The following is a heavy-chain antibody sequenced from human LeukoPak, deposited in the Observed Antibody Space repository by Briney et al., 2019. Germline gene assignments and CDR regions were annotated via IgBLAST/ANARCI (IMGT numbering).Heavy chain of an antibody. V-gene: IGHV3-30*04. CDR3: ARDRRISGWYFDL. J-gene: IGHJ2*01. CDR2: ISYDGSNK. CDR1: GFAFSSYA. D-gene: IGHD3-10*01. Sequence: GGSLRLSCAASGFAFSSYAMHWVRQAPGKGLEWVAVISYDGSNKYYADSVKGRFTISRDNSKNTLYLQMNSLRAEDTAVYYCARDRRISGWYFDLWGRGTLATVSS.